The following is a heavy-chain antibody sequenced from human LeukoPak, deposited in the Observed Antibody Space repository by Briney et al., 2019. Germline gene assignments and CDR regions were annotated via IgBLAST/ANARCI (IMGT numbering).Heavy chain of an antibody. V-gene: IGHV3-23*01. D-gene: IGHD5-18*01. CDR1: GFTFSSYA. CDR2: ISGSGGNT. Sequence: GGSLRLSCAASGFTFSSYAMSWVRQAPGKGLEWVSAISGSGGNTYYADSVKGRFTISRDNSKNTLYLQMNSLRAEDTAVYYCARERIIQLGSLMFDYWGQGTLVTVSS. CDR3: ARERIIQLGSLMFDY. J-gene: IGHJ4*02.